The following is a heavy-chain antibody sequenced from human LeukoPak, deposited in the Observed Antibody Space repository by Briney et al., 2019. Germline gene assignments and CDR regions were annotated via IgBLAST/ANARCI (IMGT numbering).Heavy chain of an antibody. Sequence: ASVKVSCKASGYTFTSYGISWVRQAPGQGLEWMGLINPTGGSTGYAQKFQGRVTMTRDMSTSTDYMELSSLRSEDTAIYYCARDNSVGDNAWWFDPWGQGTLVTVSS. CDR1: GYTFTSYG. CDR2: INPTGGST. D-gene: IGHD1-26*01. J-gene: IGHJ5*02. CDR3: ARDNSVGDNAWWFDP. V-gene: IGHV1-46*01.